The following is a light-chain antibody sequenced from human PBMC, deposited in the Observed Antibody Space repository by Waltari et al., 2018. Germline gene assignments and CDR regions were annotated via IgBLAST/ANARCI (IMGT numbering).Light chain of an antibody. J-gene: IGKJ1*01. CDR1: QSVSRY. V-gene: IGKV3-20*01. CDR2: GAS. Sequence: ENVLTQSPGTLSLSPGERATLSCRASQSVSRYLAWYQQKPGQAPRLLIYGASSRATGIPDRFSGSGSGTEFSLTISRLEPEDFAVYYCQNHERLPAMFGQGTKVEIK. CDR3: QNHERLPAM.